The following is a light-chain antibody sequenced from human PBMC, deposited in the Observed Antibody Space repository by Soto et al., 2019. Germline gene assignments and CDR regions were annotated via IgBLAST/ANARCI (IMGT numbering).Light chain of an antibody. V-gene: IGLV2-14*01. CDR2: EVS. J-gene: IGLJ2*01. Sequence: QSALTQPASVSGSPGQAITISCTGTGSDVGGYNYVSWYQHHPCKAPKLMIYEVSNRPSGVSNRFSGSKSGNTASLTISGLQAEDEADYYCSSYTSSSTPHVVFGGGTQLPV. CDR1: GSDVGGYNY. CDR3: SSYTSSSTPHVV.